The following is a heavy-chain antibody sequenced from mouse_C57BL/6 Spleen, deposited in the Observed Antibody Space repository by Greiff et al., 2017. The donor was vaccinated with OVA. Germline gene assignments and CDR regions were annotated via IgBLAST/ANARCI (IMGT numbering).Heavy chain of an antibody. Sequence: EVKLQESGGGLVKPGGSLKLSCAASGFTFSDYGMHWVRQAPGKGLEWVAYISRGSSTIYYADTVKGRFTISGDNAKNTLFLQMTSLRSEDTAMYYCARRDYNAMYYWGQGTSVTVSS. CDR2: ISRGSSTI. V-gene: IGHV5-17*01. CDR3: ARRDYNAMYY. CDR1: GFTFSDYG. J-gene: IGHJ4*01.